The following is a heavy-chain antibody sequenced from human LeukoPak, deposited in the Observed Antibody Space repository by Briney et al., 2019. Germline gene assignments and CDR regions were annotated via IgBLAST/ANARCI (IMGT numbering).Heavy chain of an antibody. V-gene: IGHV6-1*01. CDR3: VRDPVGGSTIFDC. CDR1: GDSVSSNSAA. J-gene: IGHJ4*02. D-gene: IGHD1-26*01. Sequence: SQTLSLTCVISGDSVSSNSAAWNWIRQSPSRGLEWLGRTYYRSKWYYDYSVAVKSRVTINPDTSKNQFSLQLSSVTPEDTAVYYCVRDPVGGSTIFDCWGQGTLVTVSS. CDR2: TYYRSKWYY.